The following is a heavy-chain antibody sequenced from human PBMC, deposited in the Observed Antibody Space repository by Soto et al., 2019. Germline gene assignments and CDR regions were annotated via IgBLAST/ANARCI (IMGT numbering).Heavy chain of an antibody. Sequence: TLSLTCTVSGGSISSGGYYWSWIRQHPGKGLEWIGYIYYSGSTYYNPSLKSRVTISVDTSKNQFSLKLSSVTAADTAVYYCATAPTTAYYYGMDVWGQGTTVTVSS. CDR3: ATAPTTAYYYGMDV. CDR1: GGSISSGGYY. V-gene: IGHV4-31*03. CDR2: IYYSGST. J-gene: IGHJ6*02. D-gene: IGHD4-17*01.